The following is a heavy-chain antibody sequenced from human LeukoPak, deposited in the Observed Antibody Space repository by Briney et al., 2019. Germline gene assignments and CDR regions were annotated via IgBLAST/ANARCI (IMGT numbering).Heavy chain of an antibody. CDR2: IYHSGST. V-gene: IGHV4-30-2*01. CDR1: GGSISSGGYS. D-gene: IGHD1-26*01. CDR3: ALCLSGRCPGLFDY. Sequence: PSETLSLTCAVSGGSISSGGYSWSWIRQPPGKGLEWIGYIYHSGSTYYNPSLKSRVTISVDRSKNQFSLKLSSVTAAATAVYYCALCLSGRCPGLFDYWGQGALVTVSP. J-gene: IGHJ4*02.